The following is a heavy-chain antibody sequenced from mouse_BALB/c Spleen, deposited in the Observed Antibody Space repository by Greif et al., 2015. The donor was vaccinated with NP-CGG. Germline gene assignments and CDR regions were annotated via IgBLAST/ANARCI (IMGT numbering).Heavy chain of an antibody. CDR1: GYSITSDYA. V-gene: IGHV3-2*02. Sequence: EVQLVESGPGLVKPSQSLSLTCTVTGYSITSDYAWNWIRQFPGNKLEWMGYISYSGSTSYNPSLKSQISITRDTSKNQFFLRLNSVTTEDTATYYCASYYGNYYAMDYWGQGTSVTVSS. D-gene: IGHD2-1*01. CDR2: ISYSGST. J-gene: IGHJ4*01. CDR3: ASYYGNYYAMDY.